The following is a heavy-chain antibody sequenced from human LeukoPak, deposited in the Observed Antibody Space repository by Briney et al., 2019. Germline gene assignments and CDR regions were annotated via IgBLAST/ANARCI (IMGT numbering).Heavy chain of an antibody. V-gene: IGHV4-61*02. CDR1: GGSISSGSYY. Sequence: SETLSLTCTVSGGSISSGSYYWSWIRQPAGKGLEWIGRIYTSGSTNYNPSLKSRVTISVDTSKNQFSLKLSSVTAADTAVYYCVRHGGSVSFRYFDLWGRGTLVTVSS. CDR3: VRHGGSVSFRYFDL. J-gene: IGHJ2*01. D-gene: IGHD3-16*02. CDR2: IYTSGST.